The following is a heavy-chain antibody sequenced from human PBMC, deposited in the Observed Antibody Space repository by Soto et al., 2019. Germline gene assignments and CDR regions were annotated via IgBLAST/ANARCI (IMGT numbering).Heavy chain of an antibody. V-gene: IGHV5-51*01. CDR1: GYSFTSYW. Sequence: GESLKISCKGSGYSFTSYWIGWVRQMPGKGLEWMGIIYPGDSDTRYSPSFQGQVTISADKSISTAYLQWSSLKASDTAMYYCARQSYYDNSGYYQKYYYFGMDVWGQGTTVTVSS. CDR2: IYPGDSDT. J-gene: IGHJ6*02. D-gene: IGHD3-22*01. CDR3: ARQSYYDNSGYYQKYYYFGMDV.